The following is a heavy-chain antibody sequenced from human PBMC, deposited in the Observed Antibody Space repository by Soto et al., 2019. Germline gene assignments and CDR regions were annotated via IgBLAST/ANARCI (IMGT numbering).Heavy chain of an antibody. J-gene: IGHJ6*02. D-gene: IGHD6-19*01. CDR2: INPSGGST. CDR1: GYTFTSYY. Sequence: ASVKVSCKASGYTFTSYYMHLVRQAPGQGLEWMGIINPSGGSTSYAQKFQGRVTMTRDTSTSTVYMELSSLRSEDTAVYYCARERIAVAGSPDYYYYGIDVWGQGTTVTSP. CDR3: ARERIAVAGSPDYYYYGIDV. V-gene: IGHV1-46*01.